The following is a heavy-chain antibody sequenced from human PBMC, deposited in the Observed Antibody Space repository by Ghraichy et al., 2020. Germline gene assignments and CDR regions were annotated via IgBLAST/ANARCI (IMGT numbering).Heavy chain of an antibody. V-gene: IGHV5-51*01. CDR1: GYSFTSYW. Sequence: GESLNISCKGSGYSFTSYWIGWVRQMPGKGLEWMGIIYPGDSDTRYSPSFQGQVTISADKSISTAYLQWSSLKASDTAMYYCARRDVGAYDYGDEDPGPADYWGQGTLVTVSS. D-gene: IGHD4-17*01. J-gene: IGHJ4*02. CDR2: IYPGDSDT. CDR3: ARRDVGAYDYGDEDPGPADY.